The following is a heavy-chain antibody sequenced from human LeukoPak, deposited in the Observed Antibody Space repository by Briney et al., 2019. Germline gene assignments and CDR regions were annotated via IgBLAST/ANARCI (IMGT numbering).Heavy chain of an antibody. J-gene: IGHJ6*02. Sequence: VASVKVSCKASGYTFTGYYMHWVRQAPGQGLEWMGIINPSGGSTSYAQKFQGRVTITADESTSTAYMELSSLRSEDTAVYYCASTCSTSCYHYYYGMDVWGQGTTVTVSS. CDR2: INPSGGST. CDR3: ASTCSTSCYHYYYGMDV. V-gene: IGHV1-46*01. CDR1: GYTFTGYY. D-gene: IGHD2-2*01.